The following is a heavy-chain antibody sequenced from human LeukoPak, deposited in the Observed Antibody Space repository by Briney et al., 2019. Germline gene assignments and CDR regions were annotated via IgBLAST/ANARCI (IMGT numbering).Heavy chain of an antibody. CDR1: ADSFSGYL. Sequence: PSETLSLTCTVSADSFSGYLWAWIRQPPGRGLEWIGYVSDSGSTNYNASLKSRLSISLDTAKNQLSLKLRSVTAADTAVYFCARSHGLYWGQGILVTVSS. CDR2: VSDSGST. V-gene: IGHV4-59*01. CDR3: ARSHGLY. J-gene: IGHJ4*02.